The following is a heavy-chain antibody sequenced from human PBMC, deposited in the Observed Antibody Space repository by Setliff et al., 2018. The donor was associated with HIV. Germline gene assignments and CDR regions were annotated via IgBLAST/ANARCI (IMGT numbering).Heavy chain of an antibody. J-gene: IGHJ6*03. CDR1: GGSISSYY. D-gene: IGHD5-12*01. V-gene: IGHV4-59*08. Sequence: SETLSLTCTVSGGSISSYYWSWIRQPPGKGLEWIGYINYSGSTNYNPSLQSRVTMSVDTSKNQFSLKLRSVTAADTAVYYCARHLYSGYDSGIIPYYYYYMDVWGKGSTVTVSS. CDR3: ARHLYSGYDSGIIPYYYYYMDV. CDR2: INYSGST.